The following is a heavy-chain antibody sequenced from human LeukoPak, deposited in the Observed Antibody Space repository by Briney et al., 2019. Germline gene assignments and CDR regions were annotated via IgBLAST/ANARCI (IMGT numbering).Heavy chain of an antibody. J-gene: IGHJ5*02. CDR3: AKASVAIPQYCNS. V-gene: IGHV3-23*01. Sequence: GGSLRLSCEASGFTFGNYAMNWVRQAPGKGLEWVSTISGTGSSTYYADSAKGRFTISRDNSKDTLFLQLNSLTAADTAMYFCAKASVAIPQYCNSWGQGTLATVSS. CDR2: ISGTGSST. D-gene: IGHD2-2*02. CDR1: GFTFGNYA.